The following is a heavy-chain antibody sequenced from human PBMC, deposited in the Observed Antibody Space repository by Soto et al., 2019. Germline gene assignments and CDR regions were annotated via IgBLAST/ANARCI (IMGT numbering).Heavy chain of an antibody. CDR2: IYPGDSDT. CDR1: GYSFTTYW. D-gene: IGHD6-19*01. J-gene: IGHJ4*02. V-gene: IGHV5-51*01. CDR3: ARNRNGPVAMAGTIDY. Sequence: GESLKISCKASGYSFTTYWIAWVRQMPGKGLEWMGIIYPGDSDTRYSPSFQGQVTISADKSISTAYLQWSGLKASDTAIYYCARNRNGPVAMAGTIDYWGQGTLVTVS.